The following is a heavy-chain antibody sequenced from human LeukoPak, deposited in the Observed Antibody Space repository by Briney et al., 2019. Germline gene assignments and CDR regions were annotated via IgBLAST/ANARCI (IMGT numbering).Heavy chain of an antibody. CDR3: AKSPMAVAGTVWFDP. V-gene: IGHV3-30*18. D-gene: IGHD6-19*01. Sequence: GGSLRLSCAASGFTFSSYEMNWVRQAPGKGLEWVAVISYDGSNKYYADSVKGRFTISRDNSKNTLYLQMNSLRAEDTAVYYCAKSPMAVAGTVWFDPWGQGTLVTVSS. J-gene: IGHJ5*02. CDR1: GFTFSSYE. CDR2: ISYDGSNK.